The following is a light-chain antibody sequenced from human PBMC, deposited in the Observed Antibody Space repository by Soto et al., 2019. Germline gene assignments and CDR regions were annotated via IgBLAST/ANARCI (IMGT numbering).Light chain of an antibody. J-gene: IGKJ4*01. CDR1: QNVIHDSNSKNF. CDR2: WAS. CDR3: QQYHTPPLT. V-gene: IGKV4-1*01. Sequence: DIVLTQSPDSLAVSLGERAIINCKSSQNVIHDSNSKNFLAWYQQKPGQPPKLLMYWASTRESGVPDRFSGSGSGTDFTLTISSLQAEDVAVYYCQQYHTPPLTFGGGTKVEIK.